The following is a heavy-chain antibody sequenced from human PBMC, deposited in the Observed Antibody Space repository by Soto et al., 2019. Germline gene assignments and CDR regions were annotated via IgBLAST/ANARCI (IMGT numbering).Heavy chain of an antibody. CDR3: AGEYSSSSFDY. J-gene: IGHJ4*02. CDR1: GFIFSDYY. V-gene: IGHV3-11*01. D-gene: IGHD6-6*01. CDR2: ISSSGSTI. Sequence: GGSLRLSCAASGFIFSDYYMSWIRQAPGKGLEWVSYISSSGSTIYYADSVKGRFTISRDNAKNSLYLQMNSLRAEDTAVYYCAGEYSSSSFDYWGQGTLVTVSS.